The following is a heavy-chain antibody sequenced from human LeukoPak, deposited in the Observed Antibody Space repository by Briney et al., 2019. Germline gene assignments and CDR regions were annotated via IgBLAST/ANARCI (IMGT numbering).Heavy chain of an antibody. Sequence: GGSLRLSCAASGFTVSSNYMSWVRQAPGKGLEWVSVIYSGGSTYYADSVKGRFTISRDNSKNTLYLQMNSLRAEDTAVYYCASQVYYGSGSPDLYYYYYYGTDVWGQGTTVTVSS. D-gene: IGHD3-10*01. V-gene: IGHV3-66*04. CDR3: ASQVYYGSGSPDLYYYYYYGTDV. J-gene: IGHJ6*02. CDR2: IYSGGST. CDR1: GFTVSSNY.